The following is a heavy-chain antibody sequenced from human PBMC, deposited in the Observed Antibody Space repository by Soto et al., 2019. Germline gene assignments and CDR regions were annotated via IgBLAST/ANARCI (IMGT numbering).Heavy chain of an antibody. Sequence: QVQLVESGGGVVQPGRSLRLSCAASGFTFSSYGMHWVRQAPGKGLEWVAVIWYDGSNKYYADSVKGRFTISRDNSKNTLYLQMNSLRAEDTAVYYCARDFRSGSYYNALVYWGQGTLVTVSS. CDR2: IWYDGSNK. D-gene: IGHD3-10*01. CDR1: GFTFSSYG. V-gene: IGHV3-33*01. J-gene: IGHJ4*02. CDR3: ARDFRSGSYYNALVY.